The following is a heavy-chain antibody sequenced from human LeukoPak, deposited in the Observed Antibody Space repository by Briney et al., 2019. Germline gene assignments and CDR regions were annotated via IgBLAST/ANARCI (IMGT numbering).Heavy chain of an antibody. V-gene: IGHV4-38-2*02. CDR2: ISYSGST. J-gene: IGHJ3*02. D-gene: IGHD1-14*01. CDR1: RYSISSTYF. Sequence: SETLSLTCTVSRYSISSTYFWGWIRQPPGKGLEWIGSISYSGSTYYNPSLKSRVTISVDTSKNHFSLKLTSITAADTALYYCARVESYPLRNAFDIWGQGTMVTVSS. CDR3: ARVESYPLRNAFDI.